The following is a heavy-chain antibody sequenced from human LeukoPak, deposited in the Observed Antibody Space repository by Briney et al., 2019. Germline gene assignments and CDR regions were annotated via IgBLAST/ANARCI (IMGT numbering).Heavy chain of an antibody. V-gene: IGHV3-30*18. J-gene: IGHJ3*02. D-gene: IGHD3-10*01. Sequence: GGSLRLSCAASGFTFSSYGMQWVRQAAGKGLEWVAVISYDGSNKYYADSVKGRFTISRDNSKNTLYLQMNSLRAEDPAVYYCAKDRVWFGETSHDAFHIWGQGTMVTVSS. CDR2: ISYDGSNK. CDR1: GFTFSSYG. CDR3: AKDRVWFGETSHDAFHI.